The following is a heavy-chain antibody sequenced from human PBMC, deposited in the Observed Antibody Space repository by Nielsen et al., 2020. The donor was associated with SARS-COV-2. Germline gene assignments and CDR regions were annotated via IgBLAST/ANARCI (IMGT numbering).Heavy chain of an antibody. J-gene: IGHJ6*03. CDR1: GFTFSSYG. CDR2: ISYDGSNK. D-gene: IGHD1-26*01. V-gene: IGHV3-30*18. Sequence: GESLKISCAASGFTFSSYGMHWVRQAPGKGLEWVAVISYDGSNKYYADSVKGRFTISRDNSKNTLYLQMNSLGAEDTAVYYCAKDGPRVNSGSYDYYYMDVWGKGTTVTVSS. CDR3: AKDGPRVNSGSYDYYYMDV.